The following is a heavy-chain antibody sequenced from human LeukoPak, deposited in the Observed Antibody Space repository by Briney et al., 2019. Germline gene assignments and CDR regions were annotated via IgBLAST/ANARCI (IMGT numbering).Heavy chain of an antibody. Sequence: PGGSLRLSCAASGFTFSSYAMSWVRQAPGQGLEWVSAISGSGFTNYADTVKGRFTISRENSKNTLYLQMNSLRAEDTAVYYCARGLYSSSPWGQGTLVTVSS. CDR1: GFTFSSYA. CDR3: ARGLYSSSP. CDR2: ISGSGFT. D-gene: IGHD6-6*01. V-gene: IGHV3-23*01. J-gene: IGHJ4*02.